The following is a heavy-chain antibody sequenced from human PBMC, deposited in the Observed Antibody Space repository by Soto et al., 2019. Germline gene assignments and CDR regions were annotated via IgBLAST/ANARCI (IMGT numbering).Heavy chain of an antibody. CDR2: ISSSGSLK. D-gene: IGHD3-22*01. V-gene: IGHV3-48*02. CDR3: ATVGIRISGYYY. J-gene: IGHJ4*02. CDR1: GLNFSNFI. Sequence: GGSLRLSCEVSGLNFSNFIMNWVRQAPGKGLEWISYISSSGSLKHYADSVKGRFTISRDNAKGSLSLRMNSLRDEDTAIYYCATVGIRISGYYYWGQGTLVTVSS.